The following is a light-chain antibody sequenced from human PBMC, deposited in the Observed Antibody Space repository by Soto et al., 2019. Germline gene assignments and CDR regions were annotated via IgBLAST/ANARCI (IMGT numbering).Light chain of an antibody. CDR3: QTWGTGIQV. Sequence: QPVLTQSPSASASLGASVKLTCTLSSGHSNYAIAWHQQQPAKGPRYLMKLNSDGSHSKGDGIPDRFSGSSSGAERYLTISSLQSEDEADYYCQTWGTGIQVFGGGTKSPS. CDR2: LNSDGSH. J-gene: IGLJ2*01. CDR1: SGHSNYA. V-gene: IGLV4-69*01.